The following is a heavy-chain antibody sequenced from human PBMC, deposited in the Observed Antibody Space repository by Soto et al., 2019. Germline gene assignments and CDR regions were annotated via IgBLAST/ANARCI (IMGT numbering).Heavy chain of an antibody. Sequence: SETLSLTCTVSGASVSGYYWSWIRQPPGKGLEWIGEINHSGSTNYNPSLESRVTISVDTSKNQFSLKLSSVTAADTAVYYCARGRGYYYYYGMDVWGQGTTVTVSS. CDR3: ARGRGYYYYYGMDV. V-gene: IGHV4-34*01. D-gene: IGHD3-10*01. J-gene: IGHJ6*02. CDR2: INHSGST. CDR1: GASVSGYY.